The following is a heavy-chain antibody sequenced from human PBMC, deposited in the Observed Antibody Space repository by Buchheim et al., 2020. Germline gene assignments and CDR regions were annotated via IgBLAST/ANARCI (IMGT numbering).Heavy chain of an antibody. V-gene: IGHV3-48*01. Sequence: EVQLVESGGGLVQPGGSLRLSCAASGFTFSSYSMNWVRQAPGEGLEWVSYISSASSTLYYADSVKGRFTISSYNAKNSLYLRMNSLRAEDTAVYYCARKRTDGMDVWGQGTT. CDR3: ARKRTDGMDV. CDR1: GFTFSSYS. J-gene: IGHJ6*02. CDR2: ISSASSTL.